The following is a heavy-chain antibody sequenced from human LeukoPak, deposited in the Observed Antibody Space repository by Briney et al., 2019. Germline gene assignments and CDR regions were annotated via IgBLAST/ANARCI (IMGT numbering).Heavy chain of an antibody. J-gene: IGHJ6*02. V-gene: IGHV1-24*01. CDR1: GYTLTELS. CDR2: FDPEDGET. CDR3: ATPRLTGYPYYYYGMDV. D-gene: IGHD3-9*01. Sequence: GASVKVSCKVSGYTLTELSMHWVRQAPGKGLEWMGGFDPEDGETIYAQKFQGRVTMTEDTSTDTDYMELSSLRSEDTAVYYCATPRLTGYPYYYYGMDVWGQGTTVTVSS.